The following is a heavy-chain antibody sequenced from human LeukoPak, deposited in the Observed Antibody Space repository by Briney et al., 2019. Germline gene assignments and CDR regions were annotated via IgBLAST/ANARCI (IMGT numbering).Heavy chain of an antibody. J-gene: IGHJ4*02. CDR3: ARDPHYYDSSGSWYYFDY. V-gene: IGHV1-46*01. CDR1: GYTFTSYY. D-gene: IGHD3-22*01. CDR2: INPSGGST. Sequence: ASVKVSCKASGYTFTSYYMHWVRQAPGQGLEWMGIINPSGGSTRYAQKFQGRVTMTRDTSTSTVYMELSSLRSEDTAVYYCARDPHYYDSSGSWYYFDYWGQGTLVTVSS.